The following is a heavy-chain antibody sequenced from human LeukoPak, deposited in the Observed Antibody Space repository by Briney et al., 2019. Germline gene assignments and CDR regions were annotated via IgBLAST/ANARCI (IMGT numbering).Heavy chain of an antibody. Sequence: PSETLSLTCTVSGGSISSYYWSWIRQPPGKGLEWIGYIHHSGSTYYNPSVKSRVTISVDRSKNQFSLKLTSVTAADTAVYYCARDQAPGNGGPGGGVDSWGQGTLVTVSS. V-gene: IGHV4-59*12. CDR1: GGSISSYY. CDR2: IHHSGST. J-gene: IGHJ4*02. D-gene: IGHD3-10*01. CDR3: ARDQAPGNGGPGGGVDS.